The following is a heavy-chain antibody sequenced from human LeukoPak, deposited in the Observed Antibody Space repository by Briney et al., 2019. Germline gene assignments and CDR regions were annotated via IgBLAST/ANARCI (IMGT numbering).Heavy chain of an antibody. Sequence: GGSLRLSCAASGFTFSSYSMNWVRQAPGKGLEWVSSISSSSSYIYYADSVKGRFTISRDNAKNSLYLQMNSLRAEDTAVYYCARGFVVVPAARRCYGMDVWGQGTTVTVSS. CDR3: ARGFVVVPAARRCYGMDV. D-gene: IGHD2-2*01. V-gene: IGHV3-21*01. CDR1: GFTFSSYS. CDR2: ISSSSSYI. J-gene: IGHJ6*02.